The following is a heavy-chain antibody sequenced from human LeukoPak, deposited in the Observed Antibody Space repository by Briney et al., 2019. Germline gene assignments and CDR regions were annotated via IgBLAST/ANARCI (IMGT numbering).Heavy chain of an antibody. CDR2: ISGGSGST. CDR3: AKELYYYDSSGYYYGGAFDY. CDR1: GFTFSSYA. J-gene: IGHJ4*02. Sequence: GGSLRLSCAASGFTFSSYAMSWVRQAPGKGLAWVSTISGGSGSTYCADSVKGRFTISRDNSKNTLYLQMNSLRAEDTAVYYCAKELYYYDSSGYYYGGAFDYWGQGTLVTVSS. D-gene: IGHD3-22*01. V-gene: IGHV3-23*01.